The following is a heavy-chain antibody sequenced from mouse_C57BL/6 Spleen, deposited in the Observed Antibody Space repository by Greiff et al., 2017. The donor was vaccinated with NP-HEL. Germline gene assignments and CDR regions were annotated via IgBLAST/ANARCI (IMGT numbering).Heavy chain of an antibody. V-gene: IGHV5-16*01. Sequence: EVKLMESEGGLVQPGSSMKLSCTASGFTFSDYYMAWVRQVPEKGLEWVANINYDGSSTYYLDSLKSRFIISRDNAKNILYLQMSSLKSEDTATYYCARDDGYYGGDMDYWGQGTSVTVSS. CDR2: INYDGSST. CDR3: ARDDGYYGGDMDY. CDR1: GFTFSDYY. J-gene: IGHJ4*01. D-gene: IGHD2-3*01.